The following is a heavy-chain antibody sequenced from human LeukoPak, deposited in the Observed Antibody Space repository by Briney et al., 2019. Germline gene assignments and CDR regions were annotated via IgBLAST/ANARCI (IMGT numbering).Heavy chain of an antibody. J-gene: IGHJ4*02. CDR2: IYHSGST. V-gene: IGHV4-30-2*01. CDR3: ARAKKDTAMVTGGGQFDY. CDR1: GGSISSGGYS. Sequence: PSETLSLTCAVSGGSISSGGYSWSWIRQPPGKGLEWIGYIYHSGSTYYNPSLKSRVTISLDRSKNQFSLKLSSVTAADTAVYYCARAKKDTAMVTGGGQFDYWGQGTLVTVSS. D-gene: IGHD5-18*01.